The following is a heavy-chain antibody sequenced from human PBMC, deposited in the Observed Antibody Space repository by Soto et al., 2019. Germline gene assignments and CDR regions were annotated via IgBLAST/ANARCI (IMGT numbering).Heavy chain of an antibody. CDR1: TSNFKDYA. CDR3: AKIKGAITFLHFDT. V-gene: IGHV3-23*01. J-gene: IGHJ4*02. D-gene: IGHD3-16*01. CDR2: LTETGGST. Sequence: GGSLRLSSVGSTSNFKDYAMAWVRQAPGKGLEWVSALTETGGSTYYAAAVKRRFTISRDNSRNTVYLQMDRLRVADTAVYYCAKIKGAITFLHFDTWGQGTQVTVSS.